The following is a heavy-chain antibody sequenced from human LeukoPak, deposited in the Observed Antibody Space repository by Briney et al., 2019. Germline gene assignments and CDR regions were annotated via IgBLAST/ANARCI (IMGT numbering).Heavy chain of an antibody. Sequence: SETLSLTCTVSGGSISSYYWSRIRQPPGKGLEWIGYIYYSGSTNYNPSLKSRVTISVDTSKKQFSLKLSSVTAADTAVYYCAGGEYSSSWTSMDVWGQGTTVTVSS. CDR3: AGGEYSSSWTSMDV. D-gene: IGHD6-13*01. CDR1: GGSISSYY. J-gene: IGHJ6*02. CDR2: IYYSGST. V-gene: IGHV4-59*08.